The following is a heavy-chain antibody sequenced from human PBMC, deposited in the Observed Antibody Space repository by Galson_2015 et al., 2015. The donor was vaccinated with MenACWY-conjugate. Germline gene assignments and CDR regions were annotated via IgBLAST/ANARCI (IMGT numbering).Heavy chain of an antibody. Sequence: ETLSLTCGVSGGSFSSYYWTWIRQPPGKGLEWIGEITYGGSTNYNPSLKSRVTVSVDTSKNQFSPKVSPVTAADTAVYYCARGRTNHDPGHPSFDYWGQGILVTVSS. CDR2: ITYGGST. CDR1: GGSFSSYY. CDR3: ARGRTNHDPGHPSFDY. D-gene: IGHD1-14*01. J-gene: IGHJ4*02. V-gene: IGHV4-34*01.